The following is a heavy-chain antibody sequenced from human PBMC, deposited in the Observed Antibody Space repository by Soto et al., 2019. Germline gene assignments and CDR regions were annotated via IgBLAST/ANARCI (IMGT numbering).Heavy chain of an antibody. D-gene: IGHD5-12*01. CDR2: TSSSSSYI. V-gene: IGHV3-21*01. CDR3: ASYSGYDFFWFDP. Sequence: EVQLVESGGGLVKPGGSLRLSCAASGFTFSSYSMNWVRQAPGKGLEWDSATSSSSSYIYYADSVKGRFTISRDNAKNALYLQMNSLRADDTAVYYCASYSGYDFFWFDPWGQGTLVTVSS. CDR1: GFTFSSYS. J-gene: IGHJ5*02.